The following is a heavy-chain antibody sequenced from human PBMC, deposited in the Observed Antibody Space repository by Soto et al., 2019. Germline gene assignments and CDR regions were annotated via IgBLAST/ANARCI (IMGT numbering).Heavy chain of an antibody. J-gene: IGHJ4*02. D-gene: IGHD3-10*01. Sequence: QVQLVESGGGVVQPGRSLRLSCAASGFTTGNYIMHWVRQAPGKGLEWVAMILHDGNNKYYADSVKGRFTISRDNSKNTLYLQMNSLRTEDTAMYYCARDDEDGSYCDLGYWGQGTLVTVSS. V-gene: IGHV3-30-3*01. CDR1: GFTTGNYI. CDR2: ILHDGNNK. CDR3: ARDDEDGSYCDLGY.